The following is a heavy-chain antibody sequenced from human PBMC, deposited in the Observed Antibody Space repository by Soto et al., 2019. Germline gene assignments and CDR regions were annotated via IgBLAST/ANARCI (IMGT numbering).Heavy chain of an antibody. CDR1: GYGFTTYG. CDR2: ISAHNGNT. Sequence: QVHLVQSGAEVKKPGASVKVSCKGSGYGFTTYGITWVRQAPGQGLEWMAWISAHNGNTNYAQKLQGRVTVTRDTATSTAYMERRILRSDDTAVYYCARGRYGDYWGQGALVTVSS. J-gene: IGHJ4*02. D-gene: IGHD1-1*01. CDR3: ARGRYGDY. V-gene: IGHV1-18*01.